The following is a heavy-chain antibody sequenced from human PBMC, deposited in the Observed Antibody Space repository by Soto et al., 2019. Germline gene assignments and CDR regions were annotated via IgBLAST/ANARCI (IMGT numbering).Heavy chain of an antibody. CDR2: IYYSGST. CDR1: GGSISSYY. D-gene: IGHD4-17*01. J-gene: IGHJ6*02. CDR3: AGDAYGDYDTYQYLGMDV. Sequence: SETLSLTCTVSGGSISSYYWSWIRQPPGKGLEWIGNIYYSGSTNYNPSLKSRVTISVDMSKNQYSLKLSSVSAADTAVYYCAGDAYGDYDTYQYLGMDVWGQGTTVTVSS. V-gene: IGHV4-59*01.